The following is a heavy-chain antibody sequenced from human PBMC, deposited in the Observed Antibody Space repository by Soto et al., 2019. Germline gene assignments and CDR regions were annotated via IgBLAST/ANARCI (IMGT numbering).Heavy chain of an antibody. D-gene: IGHD4-4*01. CDR3: ARLPLKDGYSCFDY. CDR2: INYSGST. J-gene: IGHJ4*02. CDR1: GGSISSSSSY. Sequence: QLQLQESGPGLVKPSETLSLTCTVSGGSISSSSSYWGWIRQPPGKGLEWIGSINYSGSTYYNPSLKSRVTISVDTSKKQFSLKLRSVTAADTAVYYCARLPLKDGYSCFDYWGQGTLVTVSS. V-gene: IGHV4-39*01.